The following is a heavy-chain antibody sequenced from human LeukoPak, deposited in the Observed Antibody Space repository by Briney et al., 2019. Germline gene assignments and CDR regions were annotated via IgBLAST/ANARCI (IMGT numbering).Heavy chain of an antibody. CDR2: ISSSSSYI. V-gene: IGHV3-21*01. J-gene: IGHJ6*03. D-gene: IGHD6-6*01. CDR1: GFTFSSYS. Sequence: GGSLRLSCAASGFTFSSYSMNWVRQAPGKGLEWVSSISSSSSYIYYADSVKGRFTISRDNAKNSLYLQMNSLRAEDMAVYYCARIAARPTYYYYYYYMDVWGKGTTVTVSS. CDR3: ARIAARPTYYYYYYYMDV.